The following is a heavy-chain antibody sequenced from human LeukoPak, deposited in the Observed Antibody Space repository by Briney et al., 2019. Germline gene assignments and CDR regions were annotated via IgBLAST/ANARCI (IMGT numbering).Heavy chain of an antibody. J-gene: IGHJ4*02. CDR1: GFTFSSYS. Sequence: GGSLRLSCAASGFTFSSYSMNWVRQAPGKGLEWVSSISSSSSYIYYADSVKGRFTISRDNAKNSLYLQMNSLRAEDTAVYYCASLDSSGYYSDYWGQGTLVTVSS. CDR2: ISSSSSYI. D-gene: IGHD3-22*01. V-gene: IGHV3-21*01. CDR3: ASLDSSGYYSDY.